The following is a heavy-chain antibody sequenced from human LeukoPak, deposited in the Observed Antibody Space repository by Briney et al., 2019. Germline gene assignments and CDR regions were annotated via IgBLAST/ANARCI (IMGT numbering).Heavy chain of an antibody. CDR1: GGSISSSNW. CDR3: ARDKYYGSGSYPHSFDY. CDR2: IYHSGST. V-gene: IGHV4-4*02. D-gene: IGHD3-10*01. J-gene: IGHJ4*02. Sequence: SETLSLTCAVSGGSISSSNWWSWVRQPPGKGLEWIGEIYHSGSTNYNPSLKSRVTISVDKSKNQFSLKLSSVTAADTAVYYCARDKYYGSGSYPHSFDYRGQGTLVTVS.